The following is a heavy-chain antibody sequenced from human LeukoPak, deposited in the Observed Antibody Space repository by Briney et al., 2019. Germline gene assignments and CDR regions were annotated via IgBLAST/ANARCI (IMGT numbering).Heavy chain of an antibody. CDR1: GYTFTGYY. J-gene: IGHJ4*02. D-gene: IGHD1-7*01. CDR3: ARTGTTPYYFDY. Sequence: GSSVKVSCKASGYTFTGYYMHWVRQAPGQGLEWMGWINPNSGNTGYAQKFQGRVTITRNTSISTAYMELSSLRSEDTAVYYCARTGTTPYYFDYWGQGTLVTVSS. CDR2: INPNSGNT. V-gene: IGHV1-8*03.